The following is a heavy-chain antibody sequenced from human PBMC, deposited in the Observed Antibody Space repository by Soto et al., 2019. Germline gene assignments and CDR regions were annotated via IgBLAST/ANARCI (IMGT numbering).Heavy chain of an antibody. V-gene: IGHV1-69*13. D-gene: IGHD3-22*01. J-gene: IGHJ4*02. CDR2: IIPVFGTT. Sequence: GASVKVSCKDSGGLFSSYAISWVRQAPGQGLEWMGGIIPVFGTTCYAEKFQGRVTITADESTNTAYMELSTLRSEDTAMYYCARGGSGYVWFNEFWGQGSLVTVSS. CDR3: ARGGSGYVWFNEF. CDR1: GGLFSSYA.